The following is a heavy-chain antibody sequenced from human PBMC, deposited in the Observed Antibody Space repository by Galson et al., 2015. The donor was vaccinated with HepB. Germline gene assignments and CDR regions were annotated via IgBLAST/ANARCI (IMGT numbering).Heavy chain of an antibody. CDR3: TTDWDVGYCSGGSCYFDY. V-gene: IGHV3-15*01. D-gene: IGHD2-15*01. J-gene: IGHJ4*02. CDR1: GFTFSNAW. CDR2: IKSKTDGGTT. Sequence: SLRLSCAASGFTFSNAWMSWVRQAPGKGLEWVGRIKSKTDGGTTDYAAPVKGRFTIPRDDSKNTLYLRMNSLKTEDTAVYYCTTDWDVGYCSGGSCYFDYWGQGTLVTVSS.